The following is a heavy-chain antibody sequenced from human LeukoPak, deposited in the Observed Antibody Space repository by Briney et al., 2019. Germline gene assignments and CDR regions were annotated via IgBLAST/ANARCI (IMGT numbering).Heavy chain of an antibody. Sequence: QPGGSLRLSCAATGFTFSGYAMTWVRQSPEKGLQWVAAISGRSSNRFFADSVRGRFSISRDNSNNTLYLQMSSLRVDDTAVYFCARTSPMVRGPPPIDVFDIWGHGTAVTVSS. V-gene: IGHV3-23*01. J-gene: IGHJ3*02. D-gene: IGHD3-10*01. CDR2: ISGRSSNR. CDR1: GFTFSGYA. CDR3: ARTSPMVRGPPPIDVFDI.